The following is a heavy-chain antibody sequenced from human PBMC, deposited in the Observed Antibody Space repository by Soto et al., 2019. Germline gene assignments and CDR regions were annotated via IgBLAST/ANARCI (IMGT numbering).Heavy chain of an antibody. Sequence: GGSLRLSCAASGFTFSSYGMHWVRQAPGKGLEWVAVIWYDGSNKYYADSVKGRFTISRDNSKNTLYLQMNSLRAEDTAVYYCARGGYCSGGSCYPTPDYWGQGTLVTVSS. CDR2: IWYDGSNK. D-gene: IGHD2-15*01. V-gene: IGHV3-33*01. CDR1: GFTFSSYG. CDR3: ARGGYCSGGSCYPTPDY. J-gene: IGHJ4*02.